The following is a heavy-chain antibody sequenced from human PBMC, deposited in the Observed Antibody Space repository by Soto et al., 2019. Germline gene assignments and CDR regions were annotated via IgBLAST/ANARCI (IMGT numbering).Heavy chain of an antibody. Sequence: ASVKVSCKASGYTFTSYGISWVRQAPGQGLEWMGWISAYNGNTNYAQKLQGRVTMTTDTSTSTAYMELRSLRSDDTAVYYCAGDSPLGYCSSTSCYTYYYYYYGMDVWGQGTTVTVSS. J-gene: IGHJ6*02. CDR2: ISAYNGNT. CDR1: GYTFTSYG. CDR3: AGDSPLGYCSSTSCYTYYYYYYGMDV. V-gene: IGHV1-18*01. D-gene: IGHD2-2*02.